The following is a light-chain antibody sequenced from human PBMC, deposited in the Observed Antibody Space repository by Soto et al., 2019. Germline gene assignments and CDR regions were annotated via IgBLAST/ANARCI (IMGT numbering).Light chain of an antibody. V-gene: IGKV3-20*01. J-gene: IGKJ4*01. Sequence: IVLTQSPATLSLSPGERATLSCRASQTVSRYLAWYQQKPGQAPRLLIYDASKRATGIPARFSGSGSGTDFTLTISRLEPEDFAVYYCQQYGSSPLTFGGGTKVDIK. CDR2: DAS. CDR1: QTVSRY. CDR3: QQYGSSPLT.